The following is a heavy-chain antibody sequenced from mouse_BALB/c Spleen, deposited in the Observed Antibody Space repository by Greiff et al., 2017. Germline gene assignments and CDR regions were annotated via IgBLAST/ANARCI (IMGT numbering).Heavy chain of an antibody. CDR2: ISNGGGYT. Sequence: EVQLVESGGGLVKPGGSLKLSCAASGFTFSSYYMSWVRQTPEKRLEWVASISNGGGYTYYPDSVKGRCTISRDNAKNNLYLQMSSLKSEDTAVYYCARGANGNSGWWFAYWGQGTLVTVSA. CDR1: GFTFSSYY. J-gene: IGHJ3*01. CDR3: ARGANGNSGWWFAY. V-gene: IGHV5-4*02. D-gene: IGHD1-1*02.